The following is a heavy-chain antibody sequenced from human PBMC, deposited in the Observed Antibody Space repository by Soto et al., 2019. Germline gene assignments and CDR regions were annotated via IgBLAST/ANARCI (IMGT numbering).Heavy chain of an antibody. D-gene: IGHD2-21*01. V-gene: IGHV1-46*01. CDR2: INPNGGST. CDR3: ARGLYSGDK. Sequence: QVRLVQSGAEVKKPGASVKVSCKASGYIFTHYYIHWVRQAPGQGLEWMAIINPNGGSTNCAQECQGRITLTRDTSTSTVYMDLSSLTSEDTAVYYCARGLYSGDKWGQGTLVTVSS. J-gene: IGHJ4*02. CDR1: GYIFTHYY.